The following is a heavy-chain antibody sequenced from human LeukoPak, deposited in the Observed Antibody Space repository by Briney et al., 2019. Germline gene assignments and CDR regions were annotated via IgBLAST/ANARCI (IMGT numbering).Heavy chain of an antibody. Sequence: ASVKVSCKASGYTFTGYYMHWVRQAPGQGLEWMGRINPNSGSTNYAQKFQGRVTMTRDTSISTAYMELSRLRSDDTAVYYCARGRGKYSSGWYGGYFDYWGQGTLVTVSS. CDR1: GYTFTGYY. CDR3: ARGRGKYSSGWYGGYFDY. CDR2: INPNSGST. D-gene: IGHD6-19*01. V-gene: IGHV1-2*06. J-gene: IGHJ4*02.